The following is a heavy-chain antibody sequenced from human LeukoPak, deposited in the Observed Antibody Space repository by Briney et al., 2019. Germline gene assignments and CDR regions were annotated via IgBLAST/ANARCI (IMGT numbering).Heavy chain of an antibody. D-gene: IGHD6-13*01. V-gene: IGHV4-39*02. J-gene: IGHJ4*02. CDR1: GGSISSSSYV. Sequence: SETLSLTCTVSGGSISSSSYVWGWLRQPPGKGLEWIGGMYYSGSTYYNPSLKSRVTVSVDTSKNHLSLRLSSVTAADTAVYYCARSMYSTNADSWGQGTLVTVSS. CDR3: ARSMYSTNADS. CDR2: MYYSGST.